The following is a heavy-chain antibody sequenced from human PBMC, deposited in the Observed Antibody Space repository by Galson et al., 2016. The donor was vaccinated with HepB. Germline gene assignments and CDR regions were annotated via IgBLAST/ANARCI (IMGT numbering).Heavy chain of an antibody. V-gene: IGHV3-33*06. CDR3: AKISLVGYNSGWGGSFDI. J-gene: IGHJ3*02. CDR1: EFTFSRYA. CDR2: IWYDGSEK. Sequence: SLRLSCAASEFTFSRYAMHWVRQAPGKGLEWVAVIWYDGSEKYYVDSVRGRFTISRDNSKNTLYLQMKSLRAEDTAVYYCAKISLVGYNSGWGGSFDIWGRGTMVTVSS. D-gene: IGHD6-19*01.